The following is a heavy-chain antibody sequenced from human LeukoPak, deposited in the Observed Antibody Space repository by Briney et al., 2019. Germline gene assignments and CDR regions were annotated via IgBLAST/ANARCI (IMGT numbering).Heavy chain of an antibody. V-gene: IGHV4-59*12. CDR1: GGSISGDY. D-gene: IGHD3-22*01. CDR3: ARDHHDSTGRYYYYMDV. J-gene: IGHJ6*03. CDR2: MFYSRNSGSS. Sequence: SETLSLTCTVSGGSISGDYWSWIRQSPGKGLESIGYMFYSRNSGSSNYNPSLKSRATISGDTSKNQFSLRLSSVTAADTAVYYCARDHHDSTGRYYYYMDVWGKGTTVTVSS.